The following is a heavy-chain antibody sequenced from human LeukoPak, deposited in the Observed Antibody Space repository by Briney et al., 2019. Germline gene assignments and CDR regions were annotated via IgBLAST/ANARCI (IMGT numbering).Heavy chain of an antibody. V-gene: IGHV7-4-1*02. CDR3: ARVYPVTTGTKAFDY. J-gene: IGHJ4*02. CDR2: INTNTGNP. Sequence: ASVKVSCKASGYTFTSYAMNWVRQAPGQGLEWMGWINTNTGNPTYAQGFTGRFVFSLDTSVSTACLQISSLKAEDTAVYYCARVYPVTTGTKAFDYWGQGTLVTVSS. D-gene: IGHD4-17*01. CDR1: GYTFTSYA.